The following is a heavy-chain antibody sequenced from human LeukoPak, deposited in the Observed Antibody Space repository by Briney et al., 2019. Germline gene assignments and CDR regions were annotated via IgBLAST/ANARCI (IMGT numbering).Heavy chain of an antibody. J-gene: IGHJ6*03. V-gene: IGHV3-73*01. Sequence: GGSLRLSCAASGFTFSGSAMHWVRQASGKGLEWVGRIRSKANSYATAYAASVKGRFTISRDDSKNTAYLQMNSLKTEDTAVYYCTTDLLFRYYYYYMDVWGKGTTVTISS. CDR1: GFTFSGSA. CDR3: TTDLLFRYYYYYMDV. CDR2: IRSKANSYAT. D-gene: IGHD2-21*02.